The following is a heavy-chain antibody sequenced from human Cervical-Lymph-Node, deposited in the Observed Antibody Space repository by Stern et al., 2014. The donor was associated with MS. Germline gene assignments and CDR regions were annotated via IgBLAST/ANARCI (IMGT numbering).Heavy chain of an antibody. Sequence: VQLVESGPGLVKPSETLSLTCSVSGGSIRSYSWTWIRQPPGKGLEWLGHIYYTGSTNYNPSLKSRVAMSADTSKNQISLQLTSVTAEDTAVYYCARSARAIVLVPASHNYFDPWGQGTLVTVSS. CDR2: IYYTGST. J-gene: IGHJ5*02. D-gene: IGHD2-2*01. CDR1: GGSIRSYS. V-gene: IGHV4-59*08. CDR3: ARSARAIVLVPASHNYFDP.